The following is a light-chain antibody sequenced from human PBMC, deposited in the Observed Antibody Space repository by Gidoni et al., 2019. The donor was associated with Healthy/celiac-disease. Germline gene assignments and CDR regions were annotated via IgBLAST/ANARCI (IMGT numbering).Light chain of an antibody. CDR2: DAT. Sequence: VLTQSPATLSLSPGVRATLSCRASQSASSYLAWYQQKPDQAHRLLNYDATTGATGIPARCSGSGSGTDFTLTSSSLEPEDFAVYCCQQSSNGFTFGPGTKVDIK. J-gene: IGKJ3*01. CDR3: QQSSNGFT. CDR1: QSASSY. V-gene: IGKV3-11*01.